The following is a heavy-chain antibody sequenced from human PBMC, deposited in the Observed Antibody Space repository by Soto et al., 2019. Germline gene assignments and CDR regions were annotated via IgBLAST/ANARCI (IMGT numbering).Heavy chain of an antibody. V-gene: IGHV3-53*02. D-gene: IGHD3-22*01. J-gene: IGHJ4*02. CDR2: IYSDGKT. CDR1: GTTVSTNY. Sequence: EVQLVETGGGLIQPGGSLRLSCAASGTTVSTNYMSWVRQAPGKGLEWVSVIYSDGKTYYEDYVKGRFTISRDNSKNTLSLQMNSLRTEDTAVYYCARDGGGGYYDSSGYMGVWGQGTLVTVSS. CDR3: ARDGGGGYYDSSGYMGV.